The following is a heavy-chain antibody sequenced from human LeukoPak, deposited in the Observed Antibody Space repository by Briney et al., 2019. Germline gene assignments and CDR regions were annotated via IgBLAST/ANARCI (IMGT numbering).Heavy chain of an antibody. CDR2: ISGSGGST. D-gene: IGHD1-26*01. J-gene: IGHJ1*01. CDR3: AKPPCELKSSEYFQH. CDR1: GFTFSSYA. Sequence: GGSLRLSCAASGFTFSSYAMSWVRQAPGKGLEWVSAISGSGGSTYYADSVKGRFTISRDNSKNTLYLQMNSLRAEDTAVYYCAKPPCELKSSEYFQHWGQGTLVTVSS. V-gene: IGHV3-23*01.